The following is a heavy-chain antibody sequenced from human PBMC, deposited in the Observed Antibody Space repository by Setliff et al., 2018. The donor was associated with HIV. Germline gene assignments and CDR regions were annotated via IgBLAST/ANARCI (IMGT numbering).Heavy chain of an antibody. CDR1: GFTFSDYY. V-gene: IGHV3-11*04. CDR3: AREGGPYKKKTSNFWSSYYTSYGMDF. J-gene: IGHJ6*01. Sequence: GGSLRLSCAASGFTFSDYYMSWIRQAPGKGLEWVSYISSSGSTIYYADSVKGRFTISRDNAKNSLYLQMNSLRAEDTAVYYCAREGGPYKKKTSNFWSSYYTSYGMDFWGQGTTVTVSS. D-gene: IGHD3-3*01. CDR2: ISSSGSTI.